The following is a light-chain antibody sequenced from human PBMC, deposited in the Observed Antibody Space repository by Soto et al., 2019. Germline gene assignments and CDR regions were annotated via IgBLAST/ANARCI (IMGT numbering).Light chain of an antibody. CDR2: DAS. CDR1: QSVSSY. CDR3: QPRSNWPRA. Sequence: EIVLTQSPATLYLSPGERATLSCRASQSVSSYLAWYQQKPGQAPRLLIYDASNRATGIPARFSGSGSGTDFTLTISSLEPEDFAVYYCQPRSNWPRAFGPGNKVYLK. J-gene: IGKJ3*01. V-gene: IGKV3-11*01.